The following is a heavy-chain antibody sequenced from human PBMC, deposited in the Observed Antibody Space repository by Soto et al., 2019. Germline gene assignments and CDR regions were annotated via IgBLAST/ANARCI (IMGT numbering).Heavy chain of an antibody. CDR2: IIPIFGTA. V-gene: IGHV1-69*12. CDR1: GGTFSSYA. CDR3: ARVRKGPDAMWEWLQTDY. D-gene: IGHD5-12*01. J-gene: IGHJ4*02. Sequence: QVQLVQSGAEVKKPGSSVKVSCKASGGTFSSYAISWVRQAPGQGLEWMGGIIPIFGTANYAQKFQGRVTITAEETTSTDYMGLSGLRSEDTAVYFCARVRKGPDAMWEWLQTDYWGQGTLVTVSS.